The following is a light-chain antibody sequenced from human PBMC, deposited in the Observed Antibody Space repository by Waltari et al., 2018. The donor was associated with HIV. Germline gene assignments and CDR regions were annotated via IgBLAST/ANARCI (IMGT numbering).Light chain of an antibody. J-gene: IGKJ2*01. Sequence: DIVMTQSPDSLAVSLGERATINCKSSQTVLLSSNIKNYLAWYQQKSGQPPKLLIYWASTRESGVPDRFSGSGSGTDFTLTISSLQAEDVAVYYCQQYYSAPHTFGQGTKLEIK. CDR2: WAS. V-gene: IGKV4-1*01. CDR1: QTVLLSSNIKNY. CDR3: QQYYSAPHT.